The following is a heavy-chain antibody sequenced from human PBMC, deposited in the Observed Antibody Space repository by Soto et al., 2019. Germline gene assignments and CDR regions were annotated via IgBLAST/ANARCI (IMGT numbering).Heavy chain of an antibody. Sequence: EVQLVESGGGLVQPGGSLRLSCAASGFTVSSSYMSWVRQAPGKGLEWVSVIYSGGSTYYADSVKGRFTISRDNSKNTLYRQMNSLRAEDTAVYYCALYSSSWYRDIGYWGQGTLVTVSS. CDR1: GFTVSSSY. V-gene: IGHV3-66*01. J-gene: IGHJ4*02. D-gene: IGHD6-13*01. CDR3: ALYSSSWYRDIGY. CDR2: IYSGGST.